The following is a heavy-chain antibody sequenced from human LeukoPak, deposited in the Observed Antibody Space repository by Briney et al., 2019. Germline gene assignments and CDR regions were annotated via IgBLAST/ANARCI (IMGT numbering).Heavy chain of an antibody. J-gene: IGHJ4*02. Sequence: GGSLRLSCAASGFTFSSYWMHWVRRAPGQGLVWLSRLSTDGSSTDYADSVKGRFTISRDNAKNTLYLQMNSLRAEDTAVYYCAIVSCDYTTCKYPFDYWGQGTLVTVSS. CDR1: GFTFSSYW. CDR2: LSTDGSST. D-gene: IGHD3-3*01. CDR3: AIVSCDYTTCKYPFDY. V-gene: IGHV3-74*01.